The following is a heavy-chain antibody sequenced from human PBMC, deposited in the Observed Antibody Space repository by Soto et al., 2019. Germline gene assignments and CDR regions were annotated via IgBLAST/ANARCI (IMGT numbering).Heavy chain of an antibody. CDR3: ARVGQLRGGDDAFDI. Sequence: SETLSLTCTVSGGSISSGGYYWSWIRQHPGKGLEWIGYIYYSGSTYYNPSLKSRVTISVDTSKNQFSLKLSSVTAADTAVYYCARVGQLRGGDDAFDIWGQGTMVTVSS. D-gene: IGHD4-17*01. J-gene: IGHJ3*02. CDR1: GGSISSGGYY. CDR2: IYYSGST. V-gene: IGHV4-31*03.